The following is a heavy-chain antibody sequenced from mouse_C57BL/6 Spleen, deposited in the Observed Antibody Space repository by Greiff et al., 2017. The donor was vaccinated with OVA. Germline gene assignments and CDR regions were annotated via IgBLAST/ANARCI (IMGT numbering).Heavy chain of an antibody. CDR2: INPNNGGT. CDR1: GYTFTDYY. J-gene: IGHJ4*01. V-gene: IGHV1-26*01. D-gene: IGHD2-3*01. CDR3: ARQWLLRNSPYYYAMDY. Sequence: EVKLQQSGPELVKPGASVKISCKASGYTFTDYYMNWVQQSHGKSLEWIGDINPNNGGTSYNQKFKGKATLTVDKSSSTAYMELRSLTSEDSAVYYCARQWLLRNSPYYYAMDYWGQGTSVTVSS.